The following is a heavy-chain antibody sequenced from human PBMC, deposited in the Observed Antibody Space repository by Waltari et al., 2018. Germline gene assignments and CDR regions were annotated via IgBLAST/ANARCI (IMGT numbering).Heavy chain of an antibody. Sequence: EVQLVESGGGLVQPGRSLRLSCAASGFTFDDDAMQWVRKAPGKGLEWVSGISWNSGSIGYADSVKGRFTISRDNAKNSLYLQMNSLRAEDTALYYCAKDLSGYYGSGRWDYWGQGTLVTVSS. CDR1: GFTFDDDA. D-gene: IGHD3-10*01. J-gene: IGHJ4*02. CDR2: ISWNSGSI. CDR3: AKDLSGYYGSGRWDY. V-gene: IGHV3-9*01.